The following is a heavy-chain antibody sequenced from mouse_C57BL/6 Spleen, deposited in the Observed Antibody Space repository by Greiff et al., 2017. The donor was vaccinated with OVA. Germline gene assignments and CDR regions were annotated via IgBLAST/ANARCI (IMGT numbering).Heavy chain of an antibody. CDR3: ARGGPTYWYFDV. V-gene: IGHV1-52*01. J-gene: IGHJ1*03. CDR1: GYTFTSYW. D-gene: IGHD2-10*01. CDR2: IDPSDSET. Sequence: QVQLQQSGAELVRPGSSVKLSCKASGYTFTSYWMHWVKQRPIQGLEWIGNIDPSDSETHYNQKFKDKATLTVDKSSSTAYMQLSSLTSEDSAVYYCARGGPTYWYFDVWGTGTTVTVSS.